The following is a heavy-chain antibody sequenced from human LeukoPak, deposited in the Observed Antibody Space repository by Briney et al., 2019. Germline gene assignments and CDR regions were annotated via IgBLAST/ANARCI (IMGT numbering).Heavy chain of an antibody. Sequence: GGSLRLSCAASGSTFSGYWMYWVRQAPGKGLVWVSRINSDGSRTNYADSVKGRFTISRDNAKNTLYLQMNSLRAEDTAVYYCARTRYSGNSADYWGQGTLVTVSS. J-gene: IGHJ4*02. CDR3: ARTRYSGNSADY. V-gene: IGHV3-74*01. CDR2: INSDGSRT. D-gene: IGHD1-26*01. CDR1: GSTFSGYW.